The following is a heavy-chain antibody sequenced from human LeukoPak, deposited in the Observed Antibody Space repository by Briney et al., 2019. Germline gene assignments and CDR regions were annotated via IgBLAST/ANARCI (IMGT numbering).Heavy chain of an antibody. J-gene: IGHJ6*02. CDR2: ISSSNTVT. CDR1: GFTFSSYS. CDR3: ARAYGGGDV. Sequence: GGSLRLFCAASGFTFSSYSMNWVGQAPGKGLEWVSYISSSNTVTYYADSVKGRFTISRDNAKNSLYLQMNSLRAEDTAVYYCARAYGGGDVWGQGTTVTVSS. D-gene: IGHD3-16*01. V-gene: IGHV3-48*01.